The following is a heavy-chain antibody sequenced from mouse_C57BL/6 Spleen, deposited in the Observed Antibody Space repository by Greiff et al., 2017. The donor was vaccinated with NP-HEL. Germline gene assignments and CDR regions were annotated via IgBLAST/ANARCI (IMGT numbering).Heavy chain of an antibody. J-gene: IGHJ1*03. Sequence: QVQLKQPGAELVKPGASVKLSCKASGYTFTSYWMHWVKQRPGRGLEWIGRIDPNSGGTKYNEKFKSKATLTVDKPSSTAYMQLSSLTSEDSAVCDCARTGTSWYFDVWGTGTTVTVSS. V-gene: IGHV1-72*01. CDR3: ARTGTSWYFDV. CDR1: GYTFTSYW. D-gene: IGHD4-1*01. CDR2: IDPNSGGT.